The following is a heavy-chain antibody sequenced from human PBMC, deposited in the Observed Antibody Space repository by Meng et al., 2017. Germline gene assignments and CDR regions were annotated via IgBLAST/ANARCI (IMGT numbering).Heavy chain of an antibody. CDR1: GFTFSSYA. D-gene: IGHD3-10*01. CDR3: ARGKGDYYGSGSPYRGYFAY. CDR2: ISSNGGST. J-gene: IGHJ4*02. Sequence: GGSLRLSCAASGFTFSSYAMHWVRQAPGKGLEYVSAISSNGGSTYYANSVKGRFTISRDNSKNTLYLQMGSLRAEDMAVYYCARGKGDYYGSGSPYRGYFAYWGQGTLVTVSS. V-gene: IGHV3-64*01.